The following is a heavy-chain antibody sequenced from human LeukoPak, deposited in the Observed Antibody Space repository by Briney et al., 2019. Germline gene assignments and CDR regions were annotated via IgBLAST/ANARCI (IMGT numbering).Heavy chain of an antibody. CDR3: ARDHWNHIRGSFDI. Sequence: GGSLRLSCAASGFTFSSYEMNWVRQAPGKGLEWVSYISSTGSTIYYADSVKGRFTISRDTAKNSLYLQMNSLRAEDTAVYYCARDHWNHIRGSFDIWGQGTMVTVSS. D-gene: IGHD1-1*01. J-gene: IGHJ3*02. V-gene: IGHV3-48*03. CDR1: GFTFSSYE. CDR2: ISSTGSTI.